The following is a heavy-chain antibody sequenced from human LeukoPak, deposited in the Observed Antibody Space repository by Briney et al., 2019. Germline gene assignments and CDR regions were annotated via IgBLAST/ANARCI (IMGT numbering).Heavy chain of an antibody. V-gene: IGHV1-2*02. J-gene: IGHJ4*02. CDR2: INPNSGGT. CDR3: ARGEVYDSSGYTG. CDR1: GYTFTGYY. Sequence: ASVKVSCKASGYTFTGYYMHWVRQAPGQGLEWMGWINPNSGGTNYAQKFQGRVTMTRDTTISTAYMELSRLRSDDTAVYYCARGEVYDSSGYTGWGQGTLVTVSS. D-gene: IGHD3-22*01.